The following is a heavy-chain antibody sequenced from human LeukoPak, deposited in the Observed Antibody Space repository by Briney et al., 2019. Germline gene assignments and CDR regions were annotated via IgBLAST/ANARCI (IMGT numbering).Heavy chain of an antibody. J-gene: IGHJ5*02. CDR1: GGSFSGYY. V-gene: IGHV4-34*01. CDR3: ARGRLGYYGSGSYHKGFDP. CDR2: INHSGST. D-gene: IGHD3-10*01. Sequence: SETLSLTCAVYGGSFSGYYWSWIRQPPGKGLEWIGEINHSGSTNYNPSLKSRVTISVDTSKNQFSLKLSSVTAADTAVYYCARGRLGYYGSGSYHKGFDPWAREPWSPSPQ.